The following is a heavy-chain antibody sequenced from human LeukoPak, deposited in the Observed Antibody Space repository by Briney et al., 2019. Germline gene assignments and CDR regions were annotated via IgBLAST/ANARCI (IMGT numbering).Heavy chain of an antibody. J-gene: IGHJ3*02. CDR2: ISSSSSYI. V-gene: IGHV3-21*01. CDR1: GFTFSSYS. CDR3: ARDSPYYDSSGYYPSGAFDI. Sequence: TGGSLRLSCAASGFTFSSYSMNWVRQAPGKGLEWVSSISSSSSYIYYADSVKGRFTISRGNAKNSLNLQMNSLRAEDMAVYYCARDSPYYDSSGYYPSGAFDIWGQGTMVAVSS. D-gene: IGHD3-22*01.